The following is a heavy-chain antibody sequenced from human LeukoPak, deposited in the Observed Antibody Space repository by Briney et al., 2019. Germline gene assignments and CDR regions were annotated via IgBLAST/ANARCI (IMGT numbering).Heavy chain of an antibody. J-gene: IGHJ4*02. V-gene: IGHV4-4*07. D-gene: IGHD1-26*01. CDR3: ARTPYSGSKRDGFFDY. Sequence: SETLSLTCTVSGGSISSYYWSWIRQPAGKGLEWIGHIYTSGSTNYNPSLKSRVTMSVDTSKNQFSLKLSSVTAADTAVYYCARTPYSGSKRDGFFDYWGQGTLVTVSS. CDR2: IYTSGST. CDR1: GGSISSYY.